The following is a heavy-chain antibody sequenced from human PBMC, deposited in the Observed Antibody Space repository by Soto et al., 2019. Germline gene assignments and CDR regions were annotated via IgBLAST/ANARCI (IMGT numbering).Heavy chain of an antibody. Sequence: GGSLRLSCAASGFTFSSYGMHWVRQAPGKGLEWVAVISYDGSNKYYADSVKGRFTISRDNSKNTLYLQMNSLRAEDTAVYYCAQDKGEGLLAFDYWGQGTLVTVSS. J-gene: IGHJ4*02. CDR3: AQDKGEGLLAFDY. CDR2: ISYDGSNK. D-gene: IGHD3-16*01. V-gene: IGHV3-30*18. CDR1: GFTFSSYG.